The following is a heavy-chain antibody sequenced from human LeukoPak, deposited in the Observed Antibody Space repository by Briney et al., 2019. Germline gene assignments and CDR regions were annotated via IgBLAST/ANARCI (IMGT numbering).Heavy chain of an antibody. J-gene: IGHJ4*02. D-gene: IGHD4-17*01. Sequence: GGSLRLSCAASGFTFSSYSMNWVRQAPGKGPEWVSSISSSSSYIYYADSVKGRFTISRDNAKNSLYLQMNSLRAEDTAVYYCARDFSGGTVTTPIDYWGQGTLVTVSS. V-gene: IGHV3-21*01. CDR3: ARDFSGGTVTTPIDY. CDR1: GFTFSSYS. CDR2: ISSSSSYI.